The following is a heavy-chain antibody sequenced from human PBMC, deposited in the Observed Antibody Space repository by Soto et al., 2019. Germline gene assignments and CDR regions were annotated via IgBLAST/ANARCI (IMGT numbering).Heavy chain of an antibody. CDR1: GYTFTSYD. CDR3: AREDWSSGWYVCGMDV. D-gene: IGHD6-19*01. V-gene: IGHV1-8*01. CDR2: MNPNSGNT. J-gene: IGHJ6*02. Sequence: GASVKVSCKASGYTFTSYDINWVRQATGQGLEWMGWMNPNSGNTGYAQKFQGRVTMTRNTSISTAYMELSSLRSEDTAVYYCAREDWSSGWYVCGMDVWGQGTTVTVSS.